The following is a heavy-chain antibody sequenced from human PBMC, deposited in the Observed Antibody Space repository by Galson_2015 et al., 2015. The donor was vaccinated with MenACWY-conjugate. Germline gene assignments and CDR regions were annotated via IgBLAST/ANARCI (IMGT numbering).Heavy chain of an antibody. CDR1: GFTFSSYA. Sequence: SLRLSCAASGFTFSSYAMSWVRQAPGKGLEWVSAISGSGGSTYYADSVKGRFTISRDNSKNTLYLQMNSLRAEDTAVYYCAKDSPEPYYDSSGYCGGDPYYWGQGTLVTVSS. D-gene: IGHD3-22*01. CDR2: ISGSGGST. CDR3: AKDSPEPYYDSSGYCGGDPYY. J-gene: IGHJ4*02. V-gene: IGHV3-23*01.